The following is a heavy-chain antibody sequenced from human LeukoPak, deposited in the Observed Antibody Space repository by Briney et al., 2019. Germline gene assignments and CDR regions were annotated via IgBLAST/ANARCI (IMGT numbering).Heavy chain of an antibody. CDR3: ARVGGSGSSTNDY. J-gene: IGHJ4*02. CDR2: IYPGDSDT. CDR1: GYSFTSYW. V-gene: IGHV5-51*01. D-gene: IGHD3-10*01. Sequence: GESLKISCKGSGYSFTSYWIGWLGQMPGKGREGMGIIYPGDSDTRYSPSFQGQVTISADKSISTAYLQWSSLKASDTAMYYCARVGGSGSSTNDYWGQGTLVTVSS.